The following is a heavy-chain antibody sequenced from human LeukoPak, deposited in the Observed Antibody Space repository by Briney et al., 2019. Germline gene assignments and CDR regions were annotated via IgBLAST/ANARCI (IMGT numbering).Heavy chain of an antibody. CDR3: AKDVIHYYDSSGYPDY. CDR2: ISGSGGDT. Sequence: PGGSLRLSCAASGFTFSSYAMSWVRQAPGKGLEWVSAISGSGGDTYYADSVKGRFTISRDNSKNTLYLQMNSLRAEDTAVYYCAKDVIHYYDSSGYPDYWGQGTLVTVSS. D-gene: IGHD3-22*01. V-gene: IGHV3-23*01. J-gene: IGHJ4*02. CDR1: GFTFSSYA.